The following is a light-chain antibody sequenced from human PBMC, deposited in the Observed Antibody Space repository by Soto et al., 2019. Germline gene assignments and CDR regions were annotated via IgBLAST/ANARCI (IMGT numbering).Light chain of an antibody. V-gene: IGKV3-20*01. CDR1: QTVIDKY. Sequence: IVLTQSPGTLSLSPGERATLSCRASQTVIDKYLAWYQHRPGQAPRLLIHGASWRATAIPDRFSGSGSGTDFTLTISRLEHEDFAAYYCQQYGSSHPWTFGQGTKVDIK. CDR3: QQYGSSHPWT. J-gene: IGKJ1*01. CDR2: GAS.